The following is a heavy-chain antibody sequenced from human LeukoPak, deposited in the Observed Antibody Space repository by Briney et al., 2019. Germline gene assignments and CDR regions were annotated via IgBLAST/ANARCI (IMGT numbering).Heavy chain of an antibody. V-gene: IGHV3-30-3*01. D-gene: IGHD4-11*01. CDR2: ISYDGSNE. CDR3: ARESQFYFDY. J-gene: IGHJ4*02. Sequence: PGRSLRLSCAASGFIFSNYVMVWVRQAPGKGLEWVAAISYDGSNEYYAESVKGRFTISRDSSKNTLSLLMNGLRPEDTAVYYCARESQFYFDYWGQGTLVTVSS. CDR1: GFIFSNYV.